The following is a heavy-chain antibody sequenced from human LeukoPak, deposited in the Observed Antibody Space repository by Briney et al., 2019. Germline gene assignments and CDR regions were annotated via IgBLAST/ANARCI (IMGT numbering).Heavy chain of an antibody. CDR3: ASSSSSWKYYFDY. Sequence: ASVKVSCKASGYTFTGYYMHWVRQAPGQGLEWVGRINPNSGGTNYAQKFQGRVTMTRDTSISTAYMELSRLRSDDTAVYYCASSSSSWKYYFDYWGQGTLVTVSS. CDR1: GYTFTGYY. V-gene: IGHV1-2*06. J-gene: IGHJ4*02. D-gene: IGHD6-13*01. CDR2: INPNSGGT.